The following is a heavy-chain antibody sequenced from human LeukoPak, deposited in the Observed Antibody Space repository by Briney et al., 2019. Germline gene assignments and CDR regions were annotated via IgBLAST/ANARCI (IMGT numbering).Heavy chain of an antibody. CDR1: GGSISSGNYY. Sequence: SETLSLTCTVSGGSISSGNYYWSWIRQPAGKGLEWIGRIYTSGSTNYNPSLKSRVTISVDTSKNQFSLKLSSVTAADTAVYYCARDVGATPGYFDYWGQGTLVTVSS. CDR2: IYTSGST. CDR3: ARDVGATPGYFDY. D-gene: IGHD1-26*01. V-gene: IGHV4-61*02. J-gene: IGHJ4*02.